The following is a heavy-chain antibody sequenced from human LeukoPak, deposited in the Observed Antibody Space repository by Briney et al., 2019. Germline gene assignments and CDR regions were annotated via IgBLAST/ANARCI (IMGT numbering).Heavy chain of an antibody. CDR3: ARGVELLQFYYYYGMDV. V-gene: IGHV4-34*01. Sequence: KPSETLSLTYAVYGGSFSGYYWSWIRQPPGKGLEWIGEINHSGSTNYNPSLKSRVTISVDTSKNQFSLKLSSVTAADTAVYYCARGVELLQFYYYYGMDVWGQGTTVTVSS. D-gene: IGHD1-26*01. CDR2: INHSGST. CDR1: GGSFSGYY. J-gene: IGHJ6*02.